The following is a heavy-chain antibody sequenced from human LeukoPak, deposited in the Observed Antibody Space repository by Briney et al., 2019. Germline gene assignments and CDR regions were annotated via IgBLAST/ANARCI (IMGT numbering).Heavy chain of an antibody. V-gene: IGHV3-15*01. CDR2: IKSNTDGGTT. CDR1: GFTFSNAW. J-gene: IGHJ4*02. Sequence: GGSLRLSCAASGFTFSNAWMSWVRHAPGKGLEWVARIKSNTDGGTTEYAAPVKGRFTISRDDSKNTLFLQMNSLKTEDTAVYYCPTDVGSDSSGYYDFDHWGQGTLVTVSS. CDR3: PTDVGSDSSGYYDFDH. D-gene: IGHD3-22*01.